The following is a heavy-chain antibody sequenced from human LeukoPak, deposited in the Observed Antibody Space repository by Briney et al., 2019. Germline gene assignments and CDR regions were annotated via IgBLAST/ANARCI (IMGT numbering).Heavy chain of an antibody. V-gene: IGHV3-7*01. CDR3: ARDDIVVVPAASFDY. CDR2: IKQDGSEK. CDR1: GFTFSSYW. Sequence: GGSLRLSCAASGFTFSSYWMGWVRQAPGKGLEWVANIKQDGSEKYYVDSVKGRFTISRDNAKNSLYLQMNSLRAEGTAVYYCARDDIVVVPAASFDYWGQGTLVTVSS. J-gene: IGHJ4*02. D-gene: IGHD2-2*01.